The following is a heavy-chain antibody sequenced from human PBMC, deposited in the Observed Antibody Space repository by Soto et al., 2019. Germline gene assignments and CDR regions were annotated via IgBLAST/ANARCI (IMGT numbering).Heavy chain of an antibody. CDR2: IKFKTDGGTT. CDR1: GFSFNNAW. D-gene: IGHD3-10*01. V-gene: IGHV3-15*07. CDR3: TADMVRGAADGMDV. Sequence: EVQLVESGGGLVKPGESLRLSCAASGFSFNNAWMNWVRQAPGKGLEWVGRIKFKTDGGTTDYAAPVKGRFAISRXDXXNTLYLQMNSLKTEDTAVYYCTADMVRGAADGMDVWGQGTTVTVSS. J-gene: IGHJ6*02.